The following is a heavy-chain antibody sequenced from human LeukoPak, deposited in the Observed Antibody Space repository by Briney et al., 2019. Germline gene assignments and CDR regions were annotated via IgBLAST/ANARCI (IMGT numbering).Heavy chain of an antibody. D-gene: IGHD3-3*01. CDR3: ARWRITIFGVVTPFDY. V-gene: IGHV3-7*01. CDR2: IKQDGSEK. Sequence: GGSLRLSCAASRFTFSSYWMSWVRQAPGKGLEWVANIKQDGSEKYYVDSVKGRFTISRDNAKNSLYLQMNSLRAEDTAVYYCARWRITIFGVVTPFDYWGQGTLVTVSS. CDR1: RFTFSSYW. J-gene: IGHJ4*02.